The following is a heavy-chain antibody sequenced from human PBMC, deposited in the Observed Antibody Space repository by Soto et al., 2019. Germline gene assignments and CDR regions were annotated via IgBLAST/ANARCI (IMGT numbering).Heavy chain of an antibody. D-gene: IGHD3-10*01. J-gene: IGHJ6*02. CDR2: MNEDGGTT. V-gene: IGHV3-74*01. Sequence: LXLSCAASVFTFSSYWMHWVRQAPGKGLVWVSRMNEDGGTTDYADSVKGRFTISRDNAKNTLYLQMNSLRVEDTDVYYCASDLSGRADVWGQGTTVTVYS. CDR1: VFTFSSYW. CDR3: ASDLSGRADV.